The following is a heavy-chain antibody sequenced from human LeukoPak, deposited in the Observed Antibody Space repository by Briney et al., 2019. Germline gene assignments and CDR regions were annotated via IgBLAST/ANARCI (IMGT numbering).Heavy chain of an antibody. V-gene: IGHV4-61*02. D-gene: IGHD3-22*01. J-gene: IGHJ3*02. CDR1: GGSISSGVYS. CDR2: IYISRST. CDR3: ARGSYYDSSAPDI. Sequence: SQTLSLTCTVSGGSISSGVYSWSWIRQPAGKGLEWIGRIYISRSTNYNPSLKSRVTISVDRSKNQFSLKLSSVTAADTAVYYCARGSYYDSSAPDIWGQGTMVTVSS.